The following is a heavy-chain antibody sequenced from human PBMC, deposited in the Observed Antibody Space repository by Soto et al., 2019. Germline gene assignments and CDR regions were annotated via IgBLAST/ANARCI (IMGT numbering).Heavy chain of an antibody. J-gene: IGHJ3*02. V-gene: IGHV3-64*01. D-gene: IGHD3-16*02. CDR2: ISSNGGST. CDR1: GFTFSSYA. Sequence: PGGSLRLSCAASGFTFSSYAMHWVRQAPGKGLEYVSAISSNGGSTYYANSVKGRFTISRDNSKNTLYLQMGSLRAEDMAVYYCARDRLDIMITFGGVIRTNAFDIWGQGTMVTVSS. CDR3: ARDRLDIMITFGGVIRTNAFDI.